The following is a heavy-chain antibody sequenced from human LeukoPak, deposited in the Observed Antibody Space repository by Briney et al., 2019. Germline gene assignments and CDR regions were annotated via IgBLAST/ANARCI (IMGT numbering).Heavy chain of an antibody. CDR1: GFTFSSYA. CDR2: ISGSGGST. CDR3: AKSGDSQYDFWSGYYIDY. D-gene: IGHD3-3*01. Sequence: PGGSLRLSCAASGFTFSSYAMSWVRQAPGKGLEWVSAISGSGGSTYYADSVKGRFTISRDNSKNTLYLQMNSLRAEDTAVYYCAKSGDSQYDFWSGYYIDYWGQGTLVTVSS. J-gene: IGHJ4*02. V-gene: IGHV3-23*01.